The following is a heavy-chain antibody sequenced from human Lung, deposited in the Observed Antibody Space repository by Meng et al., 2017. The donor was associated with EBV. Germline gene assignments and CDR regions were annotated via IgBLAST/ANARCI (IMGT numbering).Heavy chain of an antibody. D-gene: IGHD3-10*01. CDR2: LGAHDGDT. CDR3: ARGTPGRSYSDY. V-gene: IGHV1-18*01. Sequence: QGQPVQSGPEVKKPGASVKVSCKASEYTFTGYGVSWVRQAPGQGLEWMAWLGAHDGDTSHAPKFQGRVTVSADRPTATAYMELRSLRSDDTAVYYCARGTPGRSYSDYWGQGTLVTVSS. CDR1: EYTFTGYG. J-gene: IGHJ4*02.